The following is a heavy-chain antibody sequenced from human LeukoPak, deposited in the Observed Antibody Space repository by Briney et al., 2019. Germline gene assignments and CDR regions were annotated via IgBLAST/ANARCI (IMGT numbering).Heavy chain of an antibody. Sequence: SETLSLTCTVSGGSISSYYWSWIRQPPGKGLEWIGYIYYSGNTNYNPSLKGRVTISVDTSKSQFSLKLSSVTAADTAVYYCARYDYIWGNHAFDIRGQGTMVTVSS. CDR1: GGSISSYY. J-gene: IGHJ3*02. CDR3: ARYDYIWGNHAFDI. D-gene: IGHD3-16*01. V-gene: IGHV4-59*01. CDR2: IYYSGNT.